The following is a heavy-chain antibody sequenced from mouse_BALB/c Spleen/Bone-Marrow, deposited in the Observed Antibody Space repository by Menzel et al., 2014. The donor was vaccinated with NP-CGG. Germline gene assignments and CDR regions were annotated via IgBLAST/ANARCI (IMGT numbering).Heavy chain of an antibody. J-gene: IGHJ2*01. D-gene: IGHD3-3*01. CDR1: GYSITSGYT. V-gene: IGHV3-1*02. CDR2: IHYSSGA. Sequence: VQLKQSGPDLVRPSQSLSLTCTVTGYSITSGYTWHWIRQFPGNKLEWMGDIHYSSGANYNPSLKSRISITRDTSKNHFFLQLNSVTTEDTATYYCARGGLDFDYWGQGATLTVSS. CDR3: ARGGLDFDY.